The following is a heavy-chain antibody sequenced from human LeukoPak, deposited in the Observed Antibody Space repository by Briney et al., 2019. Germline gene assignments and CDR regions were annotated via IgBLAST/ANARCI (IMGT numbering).Heavy chain of an antibody. CDR1: GFSFSTYW. V-gene: IGHV3-7*01. J-gene: IGHJ5*02. CDR2: INQDGSEK. D-gene: IGHD6-25*01. Sequence: GGSLRLSCAASGFSFSTYWMTWVRRAPGKGLEWVAGINQDGSEKYYVDSVKGRFTISRDNGKNSLYLQMNSLRVEDRAVYYRASDRGSGWFDPWGQGTLVTVSS. CDR3: ASDRGSGWFDP.